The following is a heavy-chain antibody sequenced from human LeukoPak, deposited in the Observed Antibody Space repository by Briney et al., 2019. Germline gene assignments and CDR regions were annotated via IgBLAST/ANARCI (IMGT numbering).Heavy chain of an antibody. Sequence: GGSLRLSCAASGFTFSSYAMHWVRQAPGKGLEWVSLISWDGGSTYYADSVKGRFTISRDNSKNSLYLQMNSLRAEDTALYYCAKEGNPGSGWFDPWGQGTLVTVSS. CDR3: AKEGNPGSGWFDP. D-gene: IGHD3-10*01. CDR1: GFTFSSYA. CDR2: ISWDGGST. V-gene: IGHV3-43D*03. J-gene: IGHJ5*02.